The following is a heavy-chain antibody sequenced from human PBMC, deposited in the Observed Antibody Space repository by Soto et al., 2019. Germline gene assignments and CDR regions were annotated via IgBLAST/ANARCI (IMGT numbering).Heavy chain of an antibody. V-gene: IGHV3-21*01. CDR1: GFTFSSYS. CDR2: ISSSSSYI. CDR3: ARCLLGVVSRPDDAFDI. J-gene: IGHJ3*02. Sequence: GGSLRLSCAASGFTFSSYSMNWVRQAPGKGLEWVSSISSSSSYIYYADSVKGRFTISRDNAKNSLYLQMNSLRAEDTAVYYCARCLLGVVSRPDDAFDIWGQGTMVTVSS. D-gene: IGHD3-3*01.